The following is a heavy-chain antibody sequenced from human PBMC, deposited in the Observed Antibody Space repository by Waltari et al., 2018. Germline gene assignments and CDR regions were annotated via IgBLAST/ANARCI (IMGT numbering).Heavy chain of an antibody. CDR2: INPNRGGT. D-gene: IGHD3-16*01. CDR1: GYTFTGYY. V-gene: IGHV1-2*06. CDR3: ARKSPHGD. J-gene: IGHJ4*02. Sequence: QVQLVQSGAEVKKPGASVKVPCKPSGYTFTGYYMHWVLQAPGQGLEWMGRINPNRGGTNYAQKFQGRVTMTRDTSISTAYMELSRLRSDDTAVYYCARKSPHGDWGQGTLVTVSS.